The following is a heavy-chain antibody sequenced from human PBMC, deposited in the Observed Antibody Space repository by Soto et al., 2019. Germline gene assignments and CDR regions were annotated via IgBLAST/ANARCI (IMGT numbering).Heavy chain of an antibody. CDR3: ASSHAGAHITAAVH. CDR2: IYHSGST. V-gene: IGHV4-30-2*01. CDR1: GGSISSGGYS. D-gene: IGHD6-13*01. J-gene: IGHJ4*02. Sequence: QLQLQESGSGLVKPSQTLSLTCAVSGGSISSGGYSWSWIRQPPGKGLEWIGYIYHSGSTYYNPSLQCRVTIPVDRSKNQFSLKLSSVTAADTAVYYCASSHAGAHITAAVHWGQGTLVTVSS.